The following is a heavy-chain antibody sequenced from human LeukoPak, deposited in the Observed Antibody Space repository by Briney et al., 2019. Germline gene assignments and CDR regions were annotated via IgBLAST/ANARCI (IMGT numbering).Heavy chain of an antibody. J-gene: IGHJ4*02. V-gene: IGHV3-21*01. CDR1: GFTFSSYS. D-gene: IGHD2-15*01. CDR3: ARAQDGPYYLDY. Sequence: GGSLRLSCAASGFTFSSYSMNWVRQAPGKGLEWVSSISSSSSYIYYADSMKGRFTISRDSAKNSLYLQMNSLRAEDTAVYYCARAQDGPYYLDYWGQGTLVTVSS. CDR2: ISSSSSYI.